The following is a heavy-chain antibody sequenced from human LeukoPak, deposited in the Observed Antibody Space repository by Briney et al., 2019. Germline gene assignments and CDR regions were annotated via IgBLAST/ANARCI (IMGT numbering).Heavy chain of an antibody. CDR3: ARDHGSGSYYSAFDI. CDR1: GFTFSSYW. Sequence: GGSLRLSCVASGFTFSSYWMHWVRQDPRKGLVWVSRINGDGRNINYADSVRGRFTISRDNAKNTLYLQMNSLRAEDTAVYYCARDHGSGSYYSAFDIWGQGTMVTVSS. J-gene: IGHJ3*02. CDR2: INGDGRNI. D-gene: IGHD3-10*01. V-gene: IGHV3-74*01.